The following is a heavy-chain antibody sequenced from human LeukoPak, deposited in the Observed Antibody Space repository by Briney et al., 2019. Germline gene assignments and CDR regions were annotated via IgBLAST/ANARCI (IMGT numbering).Heavy chain of an antibody. CDR1: GFTFSSYA. CDR2: ISGSGGST. D-gene: IGHD4-17*01. Sequence: GGSLRLSCAASGFTFSSYAMSWVRRAPGKGLEWVSAISGSGGSTYYADSVKGRFTISRDNSKNTLYLQMNSLRAEDTAVYYCAKLTTVTWNFQHWGQGTLVTVSS. CDR3: AKLTTVTWNFQH. V-gene: IGHV3-23*01. J-gene: IGHJ1*01.